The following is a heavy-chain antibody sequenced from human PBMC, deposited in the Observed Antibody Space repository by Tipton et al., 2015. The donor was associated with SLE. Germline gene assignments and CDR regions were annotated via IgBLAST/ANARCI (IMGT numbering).Heavy chain of an antibody. Sequence: QSGAEVKKPGASVKVSCKASGYTFTSYDIIWVRQAPGQGLEWMGRITAYNGDTNYAQKLQGRVTVTTDTSTSTAYMELRSLRSDDTAVYYCARSPRGLEFIFDYWGQGTLVTVSS. CDR2: ITAYNGDT. J-gene: IGHJ4*02. CDR1: GYTFTSYD. CDR3: ARSPRGLEFIFDY. D-gene: IGHD3-10*01. V-gene: IGHV1-18*01.